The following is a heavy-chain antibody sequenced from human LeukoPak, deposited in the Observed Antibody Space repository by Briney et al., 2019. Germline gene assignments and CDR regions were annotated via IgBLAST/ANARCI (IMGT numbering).Heavy chain of an antibody. CDR1: GFTVSSNY. V-gene: IGHV3-53*05. CDR3: VKVGDSGYGEYYQH. D-gene: IGHD5-12*01. J-gene: IGHJ1*01. CDR2: IYSGGST. Sequence: GGSLRLSCAASGFTVSSNYMSWVRQAPGKGLEWVSVIYSGGSTYYADSVKGRFTISRDNSKNTLYLQMSSLRAEDTALYYCVKVGDSGYGEYYQHWGQGTLVTVSS.